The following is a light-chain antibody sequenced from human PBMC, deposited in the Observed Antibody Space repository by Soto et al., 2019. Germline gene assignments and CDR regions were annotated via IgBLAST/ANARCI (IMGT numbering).Light chain of an antibody. CDR3: QQYETYSPT. CDR2: DAS. Sequence: DIQITQSPSTLSASVGDRVTITCRASQSISSWLAWYQQKPGKAPKLLIYDASSLESGVPSRFSGSGAGTEFTLTISSLQPEDFATYFCQQYETYSPTFGQGNKVDIK. CDR1: QSISSW. J-gene: IGKJ1*01. V-gene: IGKV1-5*01.